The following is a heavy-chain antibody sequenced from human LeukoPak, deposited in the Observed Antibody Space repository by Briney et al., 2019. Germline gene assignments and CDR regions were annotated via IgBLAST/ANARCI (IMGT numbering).Heavy chain of an antibody. CDR3: ARGGAPDN. CDR1: GLNFSSYW. V-gene: IGHV3-7*01. Sequence: GGSLRLSCAASGLNFSSYWMSWVRQAPGRGLEWVANINQDGGKKYYVDSVRGRFAISRDNAENSVYLQMDSLRAEDTALYYCARGGAPDNWGQGTLVTVSS. D-gene: IGHD1-26*01. CDR2: INQDGGKK. J-gene: IGHJ4*02.